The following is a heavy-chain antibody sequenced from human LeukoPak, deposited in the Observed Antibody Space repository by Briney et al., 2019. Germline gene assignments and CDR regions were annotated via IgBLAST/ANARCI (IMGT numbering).Heavy chain of an antibody. J-gene: IGHJ3*02. CDR1: GGSISTSNYY. V-gene: IGHV4-39*07. Sequence: SETLSLTCTVSGGSISTSNYYWGWIRQPPGKGLEWIGNIFYSGSTYYSPSLRSRVTISLDTSRNQFSLKLSSVTAADTAVYYCARWNLYYYDSSGSRAFDIWSQGTMVTVSS. D-gene: IGHD3-22*01. CDR2: IFYSGST. CDR3: ARWNLYYYDSSGSRAFDI.